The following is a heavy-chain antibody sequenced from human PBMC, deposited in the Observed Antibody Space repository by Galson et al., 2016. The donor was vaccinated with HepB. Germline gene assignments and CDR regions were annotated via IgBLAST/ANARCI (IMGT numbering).Heavy chain of an antibody. Sequence: SVKVSCKASGYTFISYGMSWVRQAPGQGLEWMGWISGNNGSTNNAQKLQGRVTMTADTSTSTAHLELRRLRSDDPAVYYWARNAGTYYDFWRPISTSYYFDYWGQGTLVTVSS. V-gene: IGHV1-18*04. J-gene: IGHJ4*02. CDR1: GYTFISYG. CDR2: ISGNNGST. CDR3: ARNAGTYYDFWRPISTSYYFDY. D-gene: IGHD3-3*01.